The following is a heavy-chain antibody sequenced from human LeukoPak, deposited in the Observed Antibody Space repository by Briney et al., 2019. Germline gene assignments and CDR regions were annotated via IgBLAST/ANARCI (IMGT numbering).Heavy chain of an antibody. CDR1: GFSVSSSY. V-gene: IGHV3-53*01. J-gene: IGHJ4*02. CDR2: FYRGDTT. D-gene: IGHD1-26*01. Sequence: GGSLRLSCAASGFSVSSSYMYWVRQAPGKGLEWVSFFYRGDTTYYAESVRGRFTISRDNSKNTLYLLMNSLIPEDTAVYYCARDPVRNSALDYWGQGTLVTVSS. CDR3: ARDPVRNSALDY.